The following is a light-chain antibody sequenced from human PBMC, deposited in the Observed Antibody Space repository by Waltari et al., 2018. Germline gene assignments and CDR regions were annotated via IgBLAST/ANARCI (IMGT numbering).Light chain of an antibody. CDR3: QSADDSGNHVL. V-gene: IGLV3-25*03. CDR2: RNT. J-gene: IGLJ2*01. Sequence: SPGLTQPPSVSVSPGPTAIITCPGDELAANYIYWFQQKSGQAPVVVIRRNTGRPSGIPERFSASDSGTTGTLVISGVQAEDEADYYCQSADDSGNHVLFGGGTRLTVL. CDR1: ELAANY.